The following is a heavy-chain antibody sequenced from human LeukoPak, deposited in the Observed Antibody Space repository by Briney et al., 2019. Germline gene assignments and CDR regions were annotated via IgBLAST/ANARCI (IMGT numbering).Heavy chain of an antibody. J-gene: IGHJ4*02. CDR3: AKEIFPSTFLYYGSALAGVFDY. D-gene: IGHD3-10*01. CDR1: GYSISSGYY. V-gene: IGHV4-61*01. Sequence: SETLSLTCTVSGYSISSGYYWSWIRQPPGKGLEWIGYIYYSGSTNYNPSLKSRVTISVDTSKNQFSLKLSSVTAADTAVYYCAKEIFPSTFLYYGSALAGVFDYWGQGTLVTVSS. CDR2: IYYSGST.